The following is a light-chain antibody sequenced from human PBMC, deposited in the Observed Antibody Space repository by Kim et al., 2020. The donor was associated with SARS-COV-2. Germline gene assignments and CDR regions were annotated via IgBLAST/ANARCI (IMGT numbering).Light chain of an antibody. V-gene: IGKV3-15*01. CDR2: GVS. Sequence: ETVMTQSPGTLSVSAGERVTLSCRASQSVGSNLAWYQQKPGQAPRLLIFGVSTRATGIPARFSGGGSGTEFTLTISSLQSEDFAVYYCQQYNNWPPYTFGQGTKLEI. CDR3: QQYNNWPPYT. J-gene: IGKJ2*01. CDR1: QSVGSN.